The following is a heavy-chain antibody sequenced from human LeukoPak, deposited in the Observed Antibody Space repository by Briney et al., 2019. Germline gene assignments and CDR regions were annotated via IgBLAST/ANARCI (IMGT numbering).Heavy chain of an antibody. Sequence: PSETLSLTCTVSGGSISSSSYYWGWIRQPPGKGLEWIGSIYYSGSTYYNPSLKSRVTISVDTSKNQFSLKLSSVTAADTAVYYCATLSRYYYGSGSSTARWLDPWGQGTLVTVSS. D-gene: IGHD3-10*01. J-gene: IGHJ5*02. CDR1: GGSISSSSYY. CDR2: IYYSGST. V-gene: IGHV4-39*07. CDR3: ATLSRYYYGSGSSTARWLDP.